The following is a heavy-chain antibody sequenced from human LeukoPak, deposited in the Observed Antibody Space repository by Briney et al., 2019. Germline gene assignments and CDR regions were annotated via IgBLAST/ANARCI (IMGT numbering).Heavy chain of an antibody. CDR1: GGSISSDSYY. CDR3: ARTPYYYGSGSYSTPFDY. D-gene: IGHD3-10*01. J-gene: IGHJ4*02. V-gene: IGHV4-39*01. CDR2: IYYSGST. Sequence: AETLSLTCTVSGGSISSDSYYGGWIRQPPGKGLEWIESIYYSGSTYCNPALKSRVTISVNTTKNPFSLTLSSVTAADTAVYYCARTPYYYGSGSYSTPFDYWGRGTLVTVSS.